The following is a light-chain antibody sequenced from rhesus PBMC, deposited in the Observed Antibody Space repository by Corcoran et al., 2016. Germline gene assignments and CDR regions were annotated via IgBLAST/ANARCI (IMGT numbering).Light chain of an antibody. Sequence: DIQMTQSPSSLSASVGDRVTITCRASQGITNDLAWYQQKPGATPKLLIYEATSLQSGIPSRFSGSGSGTDSTLTLSSLTPEDFATYYCQHYYSTPYSFGQGTKVEIK. J-gene: IGKJ2*01. CDR3: QHYYSTPYS. CDR1: QGITND. CDR2: EAT. V-gene: IGKV1-25*01.